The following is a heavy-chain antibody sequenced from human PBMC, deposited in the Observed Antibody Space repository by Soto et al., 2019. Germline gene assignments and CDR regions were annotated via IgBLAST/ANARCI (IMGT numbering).Heavy chain of an antibody. CDR1: GGSISSGDYY. CDR3: TRALLKSLDY. D-gene: IGHD3-9*01. CDR2: IYHSGST. Sequence: PSETLSLTCTVSGGSISSGDYYWSWIRQPPGKGLEWIGYIYHSGSTYYNPSLKSRVTISLDKSKNQFSLNLNSVTAADTAMYYCTRALLKSLDYWGQGTLVTVSS. J-gene: IGHJ4*02. V-gene: IGHV4-30-2*01.